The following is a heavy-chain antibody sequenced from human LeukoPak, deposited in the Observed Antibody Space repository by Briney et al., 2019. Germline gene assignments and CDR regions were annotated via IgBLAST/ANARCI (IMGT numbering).Heavy chain of an antibody. D-gene: IGHD3-22*01. J-gene: IGHJ4*02. CDR2: IKQDGSEK. CDR3: ARDESPQWLFPPATSTFDY. CDR1: GFTFSSYW. V-gene: IGHV3-7*01. Sequence: GGSLRLSCAASGFTFSSYWMSWVRQAPGKGLEWVANIKQDGSEKYYVDSVKGRFTISRDNAKNSLYLQMNSLRAEDTAVYYCARDESPQWLFPPATSTFDYWGQGTLVTVSS.